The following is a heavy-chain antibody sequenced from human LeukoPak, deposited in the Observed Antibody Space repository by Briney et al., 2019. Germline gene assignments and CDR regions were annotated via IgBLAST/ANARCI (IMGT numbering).Heavy chain of an antibody. CDR3: ARTPNNWNLGYWFDP. V-gene: IGHV4-59*12. CDR1: GGSISGYY. D-gene: IGHD1-20*01. CDR2: IYYSGNT. J-gene: IGHJ5*02. Sequence: KPSETLSLTCTVSGGSISGYYWNWIRQPPGKGLEWIGYIYYSGNTNYNPSLKSRVTISLDTSKNQFSLKLSSVTAADTAVYYCARTPNNWNLGYWFDPWGQGTLVTVSS.